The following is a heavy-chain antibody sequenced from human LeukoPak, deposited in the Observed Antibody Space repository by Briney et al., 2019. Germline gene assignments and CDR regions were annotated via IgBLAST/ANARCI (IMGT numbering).Heavy chain of an antibody. CDR2: IYYSGST. Sequence: SETLSLTCTVSGGSISSYYWGWIRQPPGKGLEWIGSIYYSGSTYYNPSLKSRVTISVDTSKNQFSLKLSSVTAADTAVYYCARLVRSGSYYFDYWGQGTLVTVSS. D-gene: IGHD1-26*01. V-gene: IGHV4-39*01. CDR3: ARLVRSGSYYFDY. J-gene: IGHJ4*02. CDR1: GGSISSYY.